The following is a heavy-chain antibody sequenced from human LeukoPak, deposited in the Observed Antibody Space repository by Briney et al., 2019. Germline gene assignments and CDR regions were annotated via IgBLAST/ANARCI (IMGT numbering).Heavy chain of an antibody. CDR3: ARQVAWRYFDY. Sequence: PSETLSLTCTVSGVSISSNNYYWGWIRQPPGKGLEWIGSIYYSGSTYYNPSLKSRVTISVDTSKNQFSLKLSSVTAADTAVYYCARQVAWRYFDYWDQGTLVTVSS. CDR1: GVSISSNNYY. CDR2: IYYSGST. D-gene: IGHD5-12*01. V-gene: IGHV4-39*01. J-gene: IGHJ4*02.